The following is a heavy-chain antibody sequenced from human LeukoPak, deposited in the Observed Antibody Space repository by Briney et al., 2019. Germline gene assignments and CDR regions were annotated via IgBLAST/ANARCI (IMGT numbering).Heavy chain of an antibody. D-gene: IGHD3-9*01. CDR2: ISYDGSNK. CDR1: GFTFSSYA. J-gene: IGHJ4*02. Sequence: PGRSLRLSCAASGFTFSSYAMHWVRQAPGKGLEWVAVISYDGSNKYYADSVKGRFTISRDNSKNTLYLQMNSLRAEDTAIYYCARDPGYAIYYFDYWGQGALVTVSS. V-gene: IGHV3-30-3*01. CDR3: ARDPGYAIYYFDY.